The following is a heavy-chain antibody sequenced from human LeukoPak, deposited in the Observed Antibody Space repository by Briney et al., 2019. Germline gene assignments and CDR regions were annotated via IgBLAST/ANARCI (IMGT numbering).Heavy chain of an antibody. V-gene: IGHV3-23*01. Sequence: GGSLRLSCAASGLTLRNYAMSWVRQAPGKGLXXXXXXXGSADATYYADSVKGRFIISRDNSKNSLYLQMNSLRADDTGEYYCAKTQTGYCSSTSCLCRIDGWGQGTTVTVS. CDR3: AKTQTGYCSSTSCLCRIDG. CDR2: XXGSADAT. D-gene: IGHD2-2*01. J-gene: IGHJ6*02. CDR1: GLTLRNYA.